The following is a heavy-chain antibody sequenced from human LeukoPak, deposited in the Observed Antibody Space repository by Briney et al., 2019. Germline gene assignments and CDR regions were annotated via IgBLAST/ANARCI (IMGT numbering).Heavy chain of an antibody. J-gene: IGHJ4*02. CDR3: ARDTPQHLKRFDD. V-gene: IGHV1-18*01. CDR1: GYTFTRFA. CDR2: INAYNGKT. D-gene: IGHD1-1*01. Sequence: ASVKVSCKVSGYTFTRFAFSWVCQAPGHGLEWMGRINAYNGKTEYSEKLQGRLTMTTETSSSTLYLGLRSLGSDDTAVYFCARDTPQHLKRFDDWGQGTLVTVSS.